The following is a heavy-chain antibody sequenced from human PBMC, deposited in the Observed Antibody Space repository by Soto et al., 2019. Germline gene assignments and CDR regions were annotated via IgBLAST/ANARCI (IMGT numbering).Heavy chain of an antibody. CDR2: IDPSDSYT. V-gene: IGHV5-10-1*01. CDR3: ARPLSGMDV. Sequence: GESLKISCKGSGYNFNNYWINWVRQMPGKGLEWMGRIDPSDSYTNYSPSFQGHVTISADKSISTAYLQWSSLKASDTAMYYCARPLSGMDVWGQGTTVTVSS. J-gene: IGHJ6*02. CDR1: GYNFNNYW.